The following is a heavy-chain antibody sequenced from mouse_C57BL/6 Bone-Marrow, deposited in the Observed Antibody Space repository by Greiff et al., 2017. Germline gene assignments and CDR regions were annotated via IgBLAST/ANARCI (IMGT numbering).Heavy chain of an antibody. Sequence: VPLQPSGAELAWPGASVKLSCKASGYTFTSYGISWVKQRTGQGLVWIGEIYPRSGNTYYNEKFKGKATLTADKSSSKAYMKLRSLPFEYSAVYYCANSYYSNCPWFAYWGQGTLVTGSA. J-gene: IGHJ3*01. CDR1: GYTFTSYG. CDR2: IYPRSGNT. CDR3: ANSYYSNCPWFAY. V-gene: IGHV1-81*01. D-gene: IGHD2-5*01.